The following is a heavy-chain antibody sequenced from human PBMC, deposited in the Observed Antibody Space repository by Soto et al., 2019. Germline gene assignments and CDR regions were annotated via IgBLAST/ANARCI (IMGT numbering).Heavy chain of an antibody. CDR2: INQDGSEK. J-gene: IGHJ4*02. CDR1: GFTFSNYW. V-gene: IGHV3-7*03. Sequence: EVHLVESGGGLVQPGGSLRLSCAASGFTFSNYWINWVRQAPGKGLEWVANINQDGSEKSYVDSVKGRFTISRDNAKNSVDLQIKSLRAEVTAVYYCARGISAPGLDFWRQGPLVTVSS. CDR3: ARGISAPGLDF. D-gene: IGHD2-15*01.